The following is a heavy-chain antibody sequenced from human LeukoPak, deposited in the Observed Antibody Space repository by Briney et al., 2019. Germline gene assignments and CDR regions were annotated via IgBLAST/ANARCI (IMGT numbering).Heavy chain of an antibody. CDR2: ISSSSSTI. Sequence: GGSLRLSCAASGFTFSDHYMDWVRQAPGKGLEWVSYISSSSSTIYYADSVKGRFTISRDNAKNSLYLQMNSLRDEDTAVYYCARDRFNSSGWYFFDYWGQGTLVTVSS. V-gene: IGHV3-11*04. D-gene: IGHD6-19*01. J-gene: IGHJ4*02. CDR1: GFTFSDHY. CDR3: ARDRFNSSGWYFFDY.